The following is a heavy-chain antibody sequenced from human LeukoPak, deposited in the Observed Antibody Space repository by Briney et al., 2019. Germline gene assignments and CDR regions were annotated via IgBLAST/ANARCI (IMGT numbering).Heavy chain of an antibody. D-gene: IGHD6-19*01. CDR3: ARAHSSGWPRMFDP. V-gene: IGHV4-59*01. CDR2: IYYSGST. Sequence: SETLSLTCTVSGGSISTYSWTWIRQPPGKGLEWIGNIYYSGSTNYNPSLKSRVTISIDTSKNQFSLKVSSVTAADTAVYYCARAHSSGWPRMFDPWGQGTLVT. J-gene: IGHJ5*02. CDR1: GGSISTYS.